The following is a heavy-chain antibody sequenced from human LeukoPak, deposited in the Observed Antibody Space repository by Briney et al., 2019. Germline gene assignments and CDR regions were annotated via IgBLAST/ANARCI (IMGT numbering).Heavy chain of an antibody. CDR1: GFTFSSYG. Sequence: GGSLRLSCAASGFTFSSYGMHWVRQAPGKGLEWVAFIRYDGSNKYYADSVKGRFTISRDNAKNSLYLQMNSLRAEDTAVYYCARVSGWDFDYWGQGALVTVSS. CDR2: IRYDGSNK. J-gene: IGHJ4*02. CDR3: ARVSGWDFDY. V-gene: IGHV3-30*02. D-gene: IGHD6-25*01.